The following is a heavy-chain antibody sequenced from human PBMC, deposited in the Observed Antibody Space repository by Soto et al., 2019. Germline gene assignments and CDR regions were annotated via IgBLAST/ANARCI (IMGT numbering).Heavy chain of an antibody. CDR3: ARKAYSSSWFDP. Sequence: GASVKVSCKASGGTFSSYAISWVRQAPGQGLEWMGGIIPIFGTANYAQKFQGRVTITADESTSTAYMELSSLRSEDTAVYYCARKAYSSSWFDPWGQGTMVTVYS. J-gene: IGHJ5*02. D-gene: IGHD6-13*01. CDR1: GGTFSSYA. CDR2: IIPIFGTA. V-gene: IGHV1-69*13.